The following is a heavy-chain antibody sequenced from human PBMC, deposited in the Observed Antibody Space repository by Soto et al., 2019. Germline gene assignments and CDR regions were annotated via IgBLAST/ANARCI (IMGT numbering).Heavy chain of an antibody. CDR1: GASINNYY. CDR3: GKYRRTDAEGYRLDF. CDR2: VYYTGSTST. Sequence: SETLSLTCSVSGASINNYYWSWIRQPPGKGLEWIGYVYYTGSTSTKYNPSLQSRVAMSVDSSKNQFSLKLTSMTAADTAIYYCGKYRRTDAEGYRLDFWGQGTLVTVSS. D-gene: IGHD5-12*01. J-gene: IGHJ4*02. V-gene: IGHV4-59*01.